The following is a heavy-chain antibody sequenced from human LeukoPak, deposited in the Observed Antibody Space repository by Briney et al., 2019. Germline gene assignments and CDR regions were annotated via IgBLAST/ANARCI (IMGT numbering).Heavy chain of an antibody. CDR3: AKAHMVVPAAPFDY. Sequence: PRGSLRLSCAASGFTFSSYAMSWVRQAPGKGLEWVSAISGSGGSTYYADSVKGRFTISRDNPKNTLYLQMNSLRAEDTAVYYCAKAHMVVPAAPFDYWGQGTLVTVSS. D-gene: IGHD2-2*01. CDR1: GFTFSSYA. CDR2: ISGSGGST. J-gene: IGHJ4*02. V-gene: IGHV3-23*01.